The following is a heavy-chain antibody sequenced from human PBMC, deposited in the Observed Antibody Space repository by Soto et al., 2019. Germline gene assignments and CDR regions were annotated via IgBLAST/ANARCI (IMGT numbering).Heavy chain of an antibody. CDR3: TTDLLQFGVNYYYYYMDV. CDR2: IKIKTDGGTT. D-gene: IGHD3-16*01. CDR1: GFTFSNAW. Sequence: GGSLRLSCAASGFTFSNAWMSWVRQAPGKGLEWVGRIKIKTDGGTTDYAAPVKGRFTISRDDSKNTLYLQMNSLKTEDTAVYYCTTDLLQFGVNYYYYYMDVWGKGTTVTVSS. V-gene: IGHV3-15*01. J-gene: IGHJ6*03.